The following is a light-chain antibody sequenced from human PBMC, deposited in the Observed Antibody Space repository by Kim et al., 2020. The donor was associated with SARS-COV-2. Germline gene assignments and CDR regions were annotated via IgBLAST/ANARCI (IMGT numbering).Light chain of an antibody. Sequence: QPATLTCTGNSNNVGNRGAAWLQQHQGHPHKLLSYRNNNRPSGISERFSASRSGNTASLTIIGLQPEDEADYFCSTWDSSLSAVVFGGGTQLTVL. CDR3: STWDSSLSAVV. CDR2: RNN. CDR1: SNNVGNRG. J-gene: IGLJ2*01. V-gene: IGLV10-54*01.